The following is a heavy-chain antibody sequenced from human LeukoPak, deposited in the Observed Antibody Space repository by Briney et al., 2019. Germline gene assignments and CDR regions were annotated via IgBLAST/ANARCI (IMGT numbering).Heavy chain of an antibody. CDR1: GFTFSNYG. CDR2: ISSDGNNK. J-gene: IGHJ6*02. V-gene: IGHV3-30*18. CDR3: AKDGSDTIAAATYYYYPMDV. D-gene: IGHD6-13*01. Sequence: PGGSLRLSCAESGFTFSNYGMHWVRQAPGKGLEWVAAISSDGNNKFYTDSVKGRFTISRDNSKNTLYLQINSLRGEDTAVYHCAKDGSDTIAAATYYYYPMDVWGQGTTVIVSS.